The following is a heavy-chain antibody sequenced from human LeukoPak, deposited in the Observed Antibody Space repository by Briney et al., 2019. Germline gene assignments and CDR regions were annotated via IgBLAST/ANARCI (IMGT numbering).Heavy chain of an antibody. CDR3: ARHVFTYGSRGVFDY. CDR1: GDSISSTDHY. V-gene: IGHV4-39*01. Sequence: SETLSLTSSVSGDSISSTDHYWGCARQPPGMRLGCIGTIYIRGNTYYHPSRKRRVPMSVDTPKNHFSLSLRSVTAADTDVYYCARHVFTYGSRGVFDYRGQGTPVTVSS. D-gene: IGHD3-10*01. J-gene: IGHJ4*02. CDR2: IYIRGNT.